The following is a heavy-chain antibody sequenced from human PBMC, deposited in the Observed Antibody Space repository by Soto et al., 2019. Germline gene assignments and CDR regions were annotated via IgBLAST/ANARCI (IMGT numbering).Heavy chain of an antibody. CDR1: GVTFSSYA. Sequence: QVQLVQSGAEVKKPGSSVKVSCKASGVTFSSYAISWVRQAPGQGLEWLGGLIPFYGIANKARKFQGRVTITADESTSTAYMELGSLTSDDTAVYYCAGEGGRNTFWTAPSAYGMDVWGQGTTVSVSS. CDR3: AGEGGRNTFWTAPSAYGMDV. D-gene: IGHD3-3*01. J-gene: IGHJ6*02. V-gene: IGHV1-69*01. CDR2: LIPFYGIA.